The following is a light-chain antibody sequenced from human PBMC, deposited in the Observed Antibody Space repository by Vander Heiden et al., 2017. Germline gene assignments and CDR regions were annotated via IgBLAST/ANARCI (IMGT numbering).Light chain of an antibody. CDR1: QSVSSN. CDR2: GAS. V-gene: IGKV3-15*01. J-gene: IGKJ1*01. Sequence: ELVMTPSPATLSVSPGERATLSCRASQSVSSNLAWYQQKPGQAPRLLIYGASTRATGIPDRFSGSGSGTEFTLTISSLQSEDFAVYYCQQYNNWPRTFGQGTKVEIK. CDR3: QQYNNWPRT.